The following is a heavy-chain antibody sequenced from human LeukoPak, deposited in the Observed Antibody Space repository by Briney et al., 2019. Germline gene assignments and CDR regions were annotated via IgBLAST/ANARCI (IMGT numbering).Heavy chain of an antibody. CDR2: ISYDGSNK. V-gene: IGHV3-30*03. D-gene: IGHD6-6*01. CDR1: GFTFSSYG. CDR3: ATDRGPYSSSVSFDY. Sequence: GRSLRLSCAASGFTFSSYGMHWVRQAPGKGLEWVALISYDGSNKHYADSVKGRFTISRDNSENTLYLQMNSLRPEDTAVYYCATDRGPYSSSVSFDYWGQGTLVTVSS. J-gene: IGHJ4*02.